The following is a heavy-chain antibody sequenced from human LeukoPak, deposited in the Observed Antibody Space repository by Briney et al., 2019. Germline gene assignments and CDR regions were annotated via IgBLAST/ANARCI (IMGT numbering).Heavy chain of an antibody. CDR2: IYYSGST. D-gene: IGHD4-17*01. Sequence: PSETLSLTCTVSGGSISSYYWSWIRQPPGKGLEWIGYIYYSGSTNYNPALKSQVTISVDTSKNQFSLKLSSVTAADTAVYYCARAWDGDYPPAFDYWGQGTLVTVSS. CDR1: GGSISSYY. J-gene: IGHJ4*02. V-gene: IGHV4-59*01. CDR3: ARAWDGDYPPAFDY.